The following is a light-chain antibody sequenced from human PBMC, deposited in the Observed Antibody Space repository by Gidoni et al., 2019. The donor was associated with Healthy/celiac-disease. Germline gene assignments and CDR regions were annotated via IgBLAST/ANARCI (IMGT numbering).Light chain of an antibody. Sequence: IVLTQSQATLSFSPGERANLSCRVSQIVSSYLAWYHQNPGKAPRLLIYDEYNRATVIPARFSGIVSGTDFPLTIRSLAPEDFAVYYFQERSNLPLTFXGXTKVEIK. J-gene: IGKJ4*01. CDR3: QERSNLPLT. CDR1: QIVSSY. CDR2: DEY. V-gene: IGKV3-11*01.